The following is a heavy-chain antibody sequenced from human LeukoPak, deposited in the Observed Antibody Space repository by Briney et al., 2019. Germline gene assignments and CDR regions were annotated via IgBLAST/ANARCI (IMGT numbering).Heavy chain of an antibody. V-gene: IGHV3-64*01. CDR3: ARGHHSSGWYANDY. D-gene: IGHD6-19*01. CDR1: GFIFRSYV. Sequence: PGGSLRLSCAASGFIFRSYVMHWVRQAPGKGLEYVSAISSNGDSTYYANSVKGRFTISRDNSKNTLYLQMGSLRAEDMAVYYCARGHHSSGWYANDYWGQGTLVTVSS. CDR2: ISSNGDST. J-gene: IGHJ4*02.